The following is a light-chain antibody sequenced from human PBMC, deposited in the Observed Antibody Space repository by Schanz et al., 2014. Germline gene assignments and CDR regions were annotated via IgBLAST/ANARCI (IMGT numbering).Light chain of an antibody. CDR3: SSYALSTTFVI. V-gene: IGLV2-23*02. CDR2: EVS. J-gene: IGLJ2*01. CDR1: SSDVGGYNF. Sequence: QSALTQPASVSGSPGQSITISCTGTSSDVGGYNFVSWYQQHPGKAPKLMIYEVSKRPSGVPDRFSGSKSGTSASLAISGLQSEDEADYSCSSYALSTTFVIFGGGTKLTVL.